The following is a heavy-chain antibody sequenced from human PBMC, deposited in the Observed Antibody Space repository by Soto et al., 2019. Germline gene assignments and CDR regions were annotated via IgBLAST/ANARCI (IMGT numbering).Heavy chain of an antibody. J-gene: IGHJ4*02. Sequence: QVQLVESGGGVVQPGRSLRLSCAASGFTFSSYAMHWVRQAPGKGLEWVAVISYDGSNKYYADSVKGRFTISRDNSKNTLYLQMNSLRPEDTAVYYCARGGLGLRYFDWLLSPDYWGQGTLVTVSS. D-gene: IGHD3-9*01. CDR1: GFTFSSYA. V-gene: IGHV3-30-3*01. CDR2: ISYDGSNK. CDR3: ARGGLGLRYFDWLLSPDY.